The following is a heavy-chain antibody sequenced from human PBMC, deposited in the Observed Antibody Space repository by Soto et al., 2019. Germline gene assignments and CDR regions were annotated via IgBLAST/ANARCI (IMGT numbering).Heavy chain of an antibody. V-gene: IGHV3-7*01. J-gene: IGHJ4*02. CDR2: IKEDGSEK. D-gene: IGHD2-15*01. CDR3: ARDCSGGSCQY. Sequence: EVQLMESGGGLVQPGGSLRLSCAASGFTLSYYWMSWVRQAPGKGLEWVANIKEDGSEKYFVDSVKGRFTISRDNAQNSVFLQRNGLRGEDTAFYYCARDCSGGSCQYWGQGTLVTVSS. CDR1: GFTLSYYW.